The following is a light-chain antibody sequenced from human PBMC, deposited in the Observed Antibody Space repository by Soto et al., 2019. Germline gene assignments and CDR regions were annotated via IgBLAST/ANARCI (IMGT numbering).Light chain of an antibody. V-gene: IGKV3-20*01. J-gene: IGKJ1*01. Sequence: EIVLTQSPGTLSLSPGERATLSCRASQSVSYYLAWYQQKPGQAPRLLIYDASSRATGVPDRFSGSGSGTDFTLTISRLEPEDFAVYYCQQYGSSPLVTFGQGTKVDIK. CDR2: DAS. CDR3: QQYGSSPLVT. CDR1: QSVSYY.